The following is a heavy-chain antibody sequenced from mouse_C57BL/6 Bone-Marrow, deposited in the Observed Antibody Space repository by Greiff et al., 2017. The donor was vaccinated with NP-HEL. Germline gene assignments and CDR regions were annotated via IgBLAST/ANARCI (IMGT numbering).Heavy chain of an antibody. CDR3: AREGGSKDWYFDV. CDR1: GYTFTSYW. D-gene: IGHD1-1*01. V-gene: IGHV1-53*01. CDR2: INPSNGGT. Sequence: VKLQESGTELVKPGASVKLSCKASGYTFTSYWMHWVKQRPGQGLEWIGNINPSNGGTNYNEKFKSKATLTVDKSSSTAYMQLSSLTSEDSAVYYCAREGGSKDWYFDVWGTGTTVTVSS. J-gene: IGHJ1*03.